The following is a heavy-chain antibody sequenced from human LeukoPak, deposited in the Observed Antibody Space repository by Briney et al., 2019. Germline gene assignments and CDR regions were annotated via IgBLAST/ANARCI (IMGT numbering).Heavy chain of an antibody. D-gene: IGHD1-26*01. Sequence: GASVKVSCKTSSYTFTYYVISWVRQAPGQGLEWMGWINAYNGNTNDAQKFQGRVTMTTDTSTSTAYMELRSLRSDDTAVYYCARGEKPYDPWGQGTLVTVSS. CDR3: ARGEKPYDP. CDR1: SYTFTYYV. J-gene: IGHJ5*02. CDR2: INAYNGNT. V-gene: IGHV1-18*01.